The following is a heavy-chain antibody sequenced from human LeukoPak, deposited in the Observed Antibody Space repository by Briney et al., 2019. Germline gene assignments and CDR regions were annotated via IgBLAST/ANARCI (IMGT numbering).Heavy chain of an antibody. CDR3: ARDRHLGYCSSTSCPHDAFDI. CDR2: ISSSSSTI. Sequence: PGGALRLSCAASGFTFSRYSTNRVREAPGKGREWASYISSSSSTIYNADSVKGRFTISRDNAKNSLYLQMTSLRNEDTAVYYCARDRHLGYCSSTSCPHDAFDIWGQGTMVTVSS. V-gene: IGHV3-48*02. J-gene: IGHJ3*02. D-gene: IGHD2-2*01. CDR1: GFTFSRYS.